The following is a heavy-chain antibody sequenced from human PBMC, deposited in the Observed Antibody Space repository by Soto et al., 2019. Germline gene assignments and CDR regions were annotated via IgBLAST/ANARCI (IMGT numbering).Heavy chain of an antibody. Sequence: SETLSLTCTVSGGSISSGDYYWSWIRQPPGKGLEWIGYIYYSGSTYYNPSLKSRVTISVDTSKNQFSLKLSSVTAADTAVYYCARVAPDSSGYEHFDYWGQGTLVTVSS. CDR3: ARVAPDSSGYEHFDY. CDR2: IYYSGST. V-gene: IGHV4-30-4*01. CDR1: GGSISSGDYY. J-gene: IGHJ4*02. D-gene: IGHD3-22*01.